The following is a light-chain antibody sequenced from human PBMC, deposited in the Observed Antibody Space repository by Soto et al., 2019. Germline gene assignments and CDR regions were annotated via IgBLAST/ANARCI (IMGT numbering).Light chain of an antibody. Sequence: QSALTQPASVSGSPGQSITISCTGTASDIGNYNYVSWYQVHPGKAPKLLIYGVSNRPSGVSNRFSGSKSGNAASLTISGLQAEDEADYYCYSYSTNIAPYVFGTGTKVTVL. CDR3: YSYSTNIAPYV. CDR2: GVS. J-gene: IGLJ1*01. CDR1: ASDIGNYNY. V-gene: IGLV2-14*01.